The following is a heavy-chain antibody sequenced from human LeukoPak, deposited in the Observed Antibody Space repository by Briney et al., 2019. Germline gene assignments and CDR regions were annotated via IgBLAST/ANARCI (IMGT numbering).Heavy chain of an antibody. CDR2: IKYDGNEE. D-gene: IGHD1-1*01. V-gene: IGHV3-7*01. Sequence: GGSLRLSCAASGFTFSSYWMSWMRQAPVKGLEWVANIKYDGNEEYYVDSVKGRFTISRDNAKNSLYLQLNSLRVEDTAVYYCKSGGAAPGSFDYRGQGTLVTVSP. J-gene: IGHJ4*02. CDR1: GFTFSSYW. CDR3: KSGGAAPGSFDY.